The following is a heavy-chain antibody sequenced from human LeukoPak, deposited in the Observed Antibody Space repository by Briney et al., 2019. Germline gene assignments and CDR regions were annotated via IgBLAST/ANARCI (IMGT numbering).Heavy chain of an antibody. D-gene: IGHD4-17*01. Sequence: GGSLRLSCAASGFTFSSYSMNWVRQAPGKGLEWVSYISSSSSTIYYADSVKGRFTISRDNAKNSLYLQVNSLRDEDTAVYYCARGDYGDYAWGQGTLVTVSS. J-gene: IGHJ4*02. V-gene: IGHV3-48*02. CDR1: GFTFSSYS. CDR3: ARGDYGDYA. CDR2: ISSSSSTI.